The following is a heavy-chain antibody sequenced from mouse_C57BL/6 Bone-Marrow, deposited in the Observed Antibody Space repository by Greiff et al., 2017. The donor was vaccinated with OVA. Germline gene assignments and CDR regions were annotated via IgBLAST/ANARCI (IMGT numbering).Heavy chain of an antibody. D-gene: IGHD2-10*02. J-gene: IGHJ3*01. CDR2: IDPENGDT. CDR3: LGPILAY. CDR1: GFNIKDDY. Sequence: EVKLQESGAELVRPGASVKLSCTASGFNIKDDYMHWVKQRPEQGLEWIGWIDPENGDTEYASKFQGKATITADTSSNTAYLQLSSLTSEDTAVYYCLGPILAYWGQGTLVTVSA. V-gene: IGHV14-4*01.